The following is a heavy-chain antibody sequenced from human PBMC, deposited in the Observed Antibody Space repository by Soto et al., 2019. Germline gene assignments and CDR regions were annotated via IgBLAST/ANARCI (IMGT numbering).Heavy chain of an antibody. J-gene: IGHJ4*02. Sequence: GGSLRLSCAASGFTFSSYGMHWVRQAPGKGLEWVAVIWYDGSNKYYADSVKGRFTISRDNSKNTLYLQMNSLRAEDTAVYYCARDLYSYGILLDYWGQGTLVTVSS. CDR3: ARDLYSYGILLDY. CDR1: GFTFSSYG. V-gene: IGHV3-33*01. CDR2: IWYDGSNK. D-gene: IGHD5-18*01.